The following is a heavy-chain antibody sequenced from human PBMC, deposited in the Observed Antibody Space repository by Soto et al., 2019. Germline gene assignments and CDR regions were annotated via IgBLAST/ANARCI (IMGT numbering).Heavy chain of an antibody. CDR2: IHSSGSS. CDR1: GGSISSYY. J-gene: IGHJ4*02. Sequence: SETLSLTCTVSGGSISSYYWNWIRQPAGKGLESIGRIHSSGSSSYNPSLKSRATMSVDTSNNQFFLKLNSVTAADTAVYYCARSVVPALYFDYWGQGTLVTVSS. V-gene: IGHV4-4*07. CDR3: ARSVVPALYFDY. D-gene: IGHD2-2*01.